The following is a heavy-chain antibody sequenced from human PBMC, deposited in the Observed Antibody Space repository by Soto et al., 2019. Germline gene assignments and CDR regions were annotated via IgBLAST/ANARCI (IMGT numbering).Heavy chain of an antibody. CDR1: GGSISSGDYY. J-gene: IGHJ4*02. Sequence: PSETLSLTCTVSGGSISSGDYYWSWIRQPPGKGLEWIGYIYYSGSTYYNPSLKSRVTISVDTSKNQFSLKLSSVTAADTAVYYCAREGIAARGLDYWGQGTLVTVSS. D-gene: IGHD6-6*01. CDR3: AREGIAARGLDY. CDR2: IYYSGST. V-gene: IGHV4-30-4*01.